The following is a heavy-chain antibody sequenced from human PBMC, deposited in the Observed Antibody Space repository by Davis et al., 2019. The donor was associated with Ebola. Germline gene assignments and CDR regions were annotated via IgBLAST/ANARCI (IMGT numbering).Heavy chain of an antibody. V-gene: IGHV3-23*01. J-gene: IGHJ6*02. CDR1: GFTFSSYA. Sequence: GGSLRLSCAASGFTFSSYAMSWVRQAPGKGLEWVSAISGSGGSTYYAASVKGRFTISRDNSKNTLYLQMNSLRAEDTAVYYCASITIWVYGMDVWGQGTTVTVSS. D-gene: IGHD3-3*01. CDR2: ISGSGGST. CDR3: ASITIWVYGMDV.